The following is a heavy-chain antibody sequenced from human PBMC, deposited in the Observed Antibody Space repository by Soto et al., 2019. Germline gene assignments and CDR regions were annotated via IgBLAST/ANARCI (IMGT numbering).Heavy chain of an antibody. V-gene: IGHV4-59*01. CDR2: IYYSGGT. D-gene: IGHD3-10*02. J-gene: IGHJ3*02. CDR1: GGSISSYY. Sequence: SETLSLTCTVSGGSISSYYWSWIRQPPGKGLEWIGYIYYSGGTNYNPSLKSRVTISVDTSKNQFSLKLSSVTAADTAVYYCARDGGRWSYVPFDIWGQGTMVTVSS. CDR3: ARDGGRWSYVPFDI.